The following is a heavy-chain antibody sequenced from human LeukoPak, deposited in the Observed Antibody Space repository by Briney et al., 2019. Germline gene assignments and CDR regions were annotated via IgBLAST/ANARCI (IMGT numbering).Heavy chain of an antibody. CDR2: IKSKSDGGTT. V-gene: IGHV3-15*01. CDR1: GFNFNNAW. CDR3: TTGTLTSDY. Sequence: GGSLRLSCAASGFNFNNAWMNWVRQAPGKGLEWVGRIKSKSDGGTTDNAATVKGRFTISKDDSKNTLYLQMNSLKTEDTGIYYCTTGTLTSDYWGQGTLVTVSS. J-gene: IGHJ4*02. D-gene: IGHD4-17*01.